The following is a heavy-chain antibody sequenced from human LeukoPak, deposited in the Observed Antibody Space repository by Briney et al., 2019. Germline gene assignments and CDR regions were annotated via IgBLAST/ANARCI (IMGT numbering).Heavy chain of an antibody. V-gene: IGHV3-64D*06. CDR2: ISGNGGSI. J-gene: IGHJ4*02. CDR3: VTKAVHPTFDY. CDR1: GFTFSTKP. D-gene: IGHD4-17*01. Sequence: PGGSLRDSCLASGFTFSTKPMDWVRPAPGRGPEFVSGISGNGGSIYYADSVRGRFIISRDNDKNALYLQMSSLRPDDTAVYYCVTKAVHPTFDYWGQGTLVTVSS.